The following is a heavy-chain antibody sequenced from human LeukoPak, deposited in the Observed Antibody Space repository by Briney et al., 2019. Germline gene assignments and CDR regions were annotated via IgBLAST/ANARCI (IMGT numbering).Heavy chain of an antibody. V-gene: IGHV4-61*02. Sequence: SETLSLTCTVSGGSISSGSYYWSWIRQPAGKGLEWIGRIYTSGSTNYNPSLKSRVTISVDTSKNQFSLKLSSVIAADTAVYYCAREMGYCSSTSCSFNYYYYYYMDVWGKGTTVTVSS. D-gene: IGHD2-2*01. CDR3: AREMGYCSSTSCSFNYYYYYYMDV. CDR2: IYTSGST. J-gene: IGHJ6*03. CDR1: GGSISSGSYY.